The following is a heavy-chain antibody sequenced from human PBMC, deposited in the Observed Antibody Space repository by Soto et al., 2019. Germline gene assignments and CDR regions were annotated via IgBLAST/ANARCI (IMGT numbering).Heavy chain of an antibody. V-gene: IGHV3-23*01. CDR2: ITGSGGTT. J-gene: IGHJ5*02. CDR1: GFSFSNYA. Sequence: GGSLRLSCAASGFSFSNYAMSWVRQAPGKGLEWISVITGSGGTTKYADSVKGRFTISRDNSKNTVDLQMNSLRAEDTAVYYCAKGPTTVTTRWFDPWGQGSQVTVSS. D-gene: IGHD4-17*01. CDR3: AKGPTTVTTRWFDP.